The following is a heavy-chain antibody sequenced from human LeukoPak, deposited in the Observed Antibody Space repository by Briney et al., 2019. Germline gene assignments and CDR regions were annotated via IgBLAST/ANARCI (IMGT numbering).Heavy chain of an antibody. CDR2: INPRDDSA. V-gene: IGHV1-46*01. CDR3: AREEQWHREAFDI. CDR1: GYTFTNYY. Sequence: GASVKVSCKASGYTFTNYYIHWMRQAPGQWLEWMGLINPRDDSASYAQKFQGRVTMTRDTSTNTVYMGLSSLSSKDTAVYFCAREEQWHREAFDIWGRGTMVTVSS. D-gene: IGHD6-19*01. J-gene: IGHJ3*02.